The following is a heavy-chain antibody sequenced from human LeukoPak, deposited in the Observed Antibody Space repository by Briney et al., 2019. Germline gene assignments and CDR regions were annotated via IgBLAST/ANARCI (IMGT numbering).Heavy chain of an antibody. CDR1: GGTFSSYA. D-gene: IGHD2-15*01. Sequence: ASVKVSCKPSGGTFSSYAISWVRQAPGQGLEWMGRIIPILGIANYAQKFQGRVTITADKSTSTAYMELSSLRSEDTAVYYCARRCSGGSCPEAEFDYWGQGTLVTVSS. V-gene: IGHV1-69*04. CDR3: ARRCSGGSCPEAEFDY. CDR2: IIPILGIA. J-gene: IGHJ4*02.